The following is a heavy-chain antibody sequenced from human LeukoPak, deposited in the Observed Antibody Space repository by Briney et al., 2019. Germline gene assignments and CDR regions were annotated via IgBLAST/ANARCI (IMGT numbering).Heavy chain of an antibody. CDR2: ISGSGGST. V-gene: IGHV3-23*01. D-gene: IGHD5-24*01. CDR3: AKQVVGMATLYYFDY. Sequence: GGSLRLSCAASGFTFSSYAMSWVRQAPGKGLEWVSAISGSGGSTYYADSVKGRFTISRDNSKNTLYLQMNSLRAEDTAVYYRAKQVVGMATLYYFDYWGQGTLVTVSS. CDR1: GFTFSSYA. J-gene: IGHJ4*02.